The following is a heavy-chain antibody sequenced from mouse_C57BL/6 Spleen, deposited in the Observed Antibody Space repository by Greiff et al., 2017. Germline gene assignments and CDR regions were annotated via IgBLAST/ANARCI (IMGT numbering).Heavy chain of an antibody. D-gene: IGHD2-1*01. CDR3: ARIYYGNYEAY. CDR2: ISYDGSN. V-gene: IGHV3-6*01. Sequence: VQLKESGPGLVKPSQSLSLTCSVTGYSITSGYYWNWIRQFPGNKLEWMGYISYDGSNNYNPSLKNRISITRDTSKNQFFLKLNSVTTEDTATYYCARIYYGNYEAYWGQGTLVTVSA. J-gene: IGHJ3*01. CDR1: GYSITSGYY.